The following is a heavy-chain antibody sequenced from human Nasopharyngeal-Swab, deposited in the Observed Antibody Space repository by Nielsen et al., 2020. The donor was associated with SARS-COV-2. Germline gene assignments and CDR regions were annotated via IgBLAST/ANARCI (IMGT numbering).Heavy chain of an antibody. CDR1: GGSISSYY. CDR3: ARDSSDSSGYYLRETYYYGMDV. D-gene: IGHD3-22*01. CDR2: IYMSGIP. Sequence: SETLSLTCTVSGGSISSYYWTWIRQPAGKGLEWIGRIYMSGIPNYNPSLKSRVTMSVDTSKKQISLKLSSVTAADTAVYYCARDSSDSSGYYLRETYYYGMDVWGQGTTVTVSS. V-gene: IGHV4-4*07. J-gene: IGHJ6*02.